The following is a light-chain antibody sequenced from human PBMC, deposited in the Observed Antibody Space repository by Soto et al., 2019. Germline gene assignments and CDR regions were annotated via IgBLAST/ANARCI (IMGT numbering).Light chain of an antibody. CDR2: DVS. Sequence: QSLLTQPASVSGSPGQSITLSRTGNSSDVGGYNYVSWYQQHPGKAPKLMIYDVSNRPSGVSNRFSGSKSGNTASLTISGLQAEDEADYYCSSYTSSSTRCVFGTGTKVTVL. CDR1: SSDVGGYNY. V-gene: IGLV2-14*01. J-gene: IGLJ1*01. CDR3: SSYTSSSTRCV.